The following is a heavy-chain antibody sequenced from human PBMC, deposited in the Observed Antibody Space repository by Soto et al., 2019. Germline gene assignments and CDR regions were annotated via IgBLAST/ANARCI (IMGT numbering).Heavy chain of an antibody. Sequence: GGSLRLSCAASGFTFSSYGMHWVRQAPGKGLEWVAVIWYDGSNKYYADSVRGGFTISRDNAKNSLYLQMKSLRADDTAVYYCARVPDSSAYYYYLDYWGQGTLVTVSS. CDR2: IWYDGSNK. D-gene: IGHD3-22*01. J-gene: IGHJ4*02. V-gene: IGHV3-33*01. CDR3: ARVPDSSAYYYYLDY. CDR1: GFTFSSYG.